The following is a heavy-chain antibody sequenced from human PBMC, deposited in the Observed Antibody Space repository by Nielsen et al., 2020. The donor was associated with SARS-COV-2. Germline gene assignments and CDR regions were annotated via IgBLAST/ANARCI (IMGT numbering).Heavy chain of an antibody. D-gene: IGHD3-9*01. CDR1: GFCLSNYW. CDR2: IDYEGSLT. V-gene: IGHV3-74*01. J-gene: IGHJ4*02. Sequence: AGSLTLSCAASGFCLSNYWIYWVRQSPEKGLMWVAHIDYEGSLTSYADSVKGRFTISRDNAKNIVYLQMNSLRVEDTAVYYCARRNILDYWGQGTLVTVSS. CDR3: ARRNILDY.